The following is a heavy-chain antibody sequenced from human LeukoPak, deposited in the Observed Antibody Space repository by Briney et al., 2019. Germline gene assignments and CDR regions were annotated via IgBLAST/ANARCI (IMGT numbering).Heavy chain of an antibody. V-gene: IGHV3-21*01. J-gene: IGHJ4*02. CDR2: ISSSSSYI. D-gene: IGHD3-22*01. CDR3: ARDHRGYYYDSSGYYLDY. Sequence: GGSLRLSCAASGFTFSSYSMNWVRQAPGKGLEWVSSISSSSSYIYYADSVKGRFTISRDNAKNSLYLQMNSLRAEDTAVYYCARDHRGYYYDSSGYYLDYWGQGTLVTVSS. CDR1: GFTFSSYS.